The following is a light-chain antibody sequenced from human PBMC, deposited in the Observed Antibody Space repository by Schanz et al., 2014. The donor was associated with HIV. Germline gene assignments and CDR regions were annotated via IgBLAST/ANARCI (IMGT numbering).Light chain of an antibody. V-gene: IGKV3-20*01. CDR2: GAS. J-gene: IGKJ1*01. CDR1: QSVSSSY. Sequence: EIVLTQSPGTLSLSPGERATLSCRASQSVSSSYLAWYQQKPGQAPRLLIYGASSRATGIPDRFSGSGSGTDFTLTISSLQPEDVATYYCQKYNGAPRTFGQGTRVDFK. CDR3: QKYNGAPRT.